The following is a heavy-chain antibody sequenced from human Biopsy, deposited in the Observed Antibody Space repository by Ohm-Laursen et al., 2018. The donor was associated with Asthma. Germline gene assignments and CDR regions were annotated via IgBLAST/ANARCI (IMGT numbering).Heavy chain of an antibody. J-gene: IGHJ4*02. CDR2: ISYDGSNK. Sequence: SLRLSCAASGFTFSSYGMHWVRQAPGKGLEWVAVISYDGSNKYYADSVRGRFTISRDNSKNTLYLQMNSLRAEDTAVYYCARESSVAGSSDFDYWGQGTLVTVSS. V-gene: IGHV3-30*03. CDR3: ARESSVAGSSDFDY. D-gene: IGHD6-19*01. CDR1: GFTFSSYG.